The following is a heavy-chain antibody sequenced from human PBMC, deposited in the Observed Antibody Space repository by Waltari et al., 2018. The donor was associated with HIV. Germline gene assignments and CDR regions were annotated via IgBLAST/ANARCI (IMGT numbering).Heavy chain of an antibody. CDR3: ARDHTRSSTSWERFDP. V-gene: IGHV4-31*03. CDR1: GGSIVSGGYY. CDR2: IYYSGST. Sequence: QVQLQESGPGLVKPSQTLSLTCPVSGGSIVSGGYYWSWIRQHPGKALEWIGYIYYSGSTYYNPSLKSRVTISVDTSKNQFSLKLSSVTAADTAVYYCARDHTRSSTSWERFDPWGQGTLVTVSS. J-gene: IGHJ5*02. D-gene: IGHD2-2*01.